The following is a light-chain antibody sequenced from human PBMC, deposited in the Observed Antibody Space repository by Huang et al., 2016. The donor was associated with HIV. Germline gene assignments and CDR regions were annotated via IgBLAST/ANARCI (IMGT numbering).Light chain of an antibody. Sequence: EIVLTQSPATLSSAPGERATLSCRASQSVSSNLAWYQQRPGQAPRLLIYDASTGATGGRGRLSGSGSGTDFTRTIGSLEPDDFAVYYCQQRSSWPPTFGQGTKLEIK. CDR1: QSVSSN. J-gene: IGKJ2*01. CDR2: DAS. V-gene: IGKV3-11*01. CDR3: QQRSSWPPT.